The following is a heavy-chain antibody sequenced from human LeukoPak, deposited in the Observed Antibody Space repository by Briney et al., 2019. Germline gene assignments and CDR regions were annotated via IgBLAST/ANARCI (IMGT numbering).Heavy chain of an antibody. CDR1: GFNFRYYA. J-gene: IGHJ3*01. Sequence: GRSLRLTCAASGFNFRYYAMHWVRQAPGKGLEWVAVISNDGSIQYYTDSVKGRFIISRDDSKNRMYLQMNSLRVDDTALYYCARGPDPVVRGPRRAFDLCGQGTRVTVSS. CDR3: ARGPDPVVRGPRRAFDL. D-gene: IGHD3-10*01. V-gene: IGHV3-30-3*01. CDR2: ISNDGSIQ.